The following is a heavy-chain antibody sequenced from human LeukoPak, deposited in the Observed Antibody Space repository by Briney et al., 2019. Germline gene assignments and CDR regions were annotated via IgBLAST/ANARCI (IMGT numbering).Heavy chain of an antibody. CDR1: GGSIISYY. Sequence: SETLSLTCTVSGGSIISYYGSWIRQPAGKGLEWIGRIYTSGSTNYNPSLKSRVTISVDKSKNQFSLKLSSVTAADTAVYYCARDLADYYYDSSGYYFYAFDIWRQGTMVTVSS. D-gene: IGHD3-22*01. J-gene: IGHJ3*02. V-gene: IGHV4-4*07. CDR2: IYTSGST. CDR3: ARDLADYYYDSSGYYFYAFDI.